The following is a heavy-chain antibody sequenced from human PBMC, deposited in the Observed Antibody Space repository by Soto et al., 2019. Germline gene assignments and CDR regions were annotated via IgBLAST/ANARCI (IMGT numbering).Heavy chain of an antibody. J-gene: IGHJ4*02. CDR2: FVPIFTTP. CDR1: GGTFGSYA. CDR3: AREGFSGSYYAL. V-gene: IGHV1-69*01. D-gene: IGHD1-26*01. Sequence: QVKLVQSGAEVKKPGSSVKVSCKASGGTFGSYAISWVRQAPGRGLEWMGGFVPIFTTPNYAQKFQGRVTINADESTSTVYMELSSLRSEDTAVYYCAREGFSGSYYALWGQGTLVTVSS.